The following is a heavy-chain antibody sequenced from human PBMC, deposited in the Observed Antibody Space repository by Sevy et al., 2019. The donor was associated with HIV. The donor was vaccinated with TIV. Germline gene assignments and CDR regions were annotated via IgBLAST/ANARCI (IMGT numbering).Heavy chain of an antibody. Sequence: SETLSLTCTGSGGSITSLYWNWIRQPPGKGREWIANIYYNGHINYNPSLKSRVTLSLDTSKNQFSLRLSSVTAADTAMYYCAGENAWGRGYSWGQGTLVTVSS. CDR3: AGENAWGRGYS. CDR1: GGSITSLY. J-gene: IGHJ4*02. CDR2: IYYNGHI. V-gene: IGHV4-59*08. D-gene: IGHD1-26*01.